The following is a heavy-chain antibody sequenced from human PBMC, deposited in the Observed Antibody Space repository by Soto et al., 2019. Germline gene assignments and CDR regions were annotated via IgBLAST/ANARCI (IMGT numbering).Heavy chain of an antibody. Sequence: EVHLEESGGGLVEPGGSLKLSCKVSDFSFSDSAMHWVRQASGKGLEWVGHIRDKANHYATAYAASVKGRFVISRDDSQNTAYLQMSSLKADDTAVYYCTRPPSGSYGDDFDYWGQGTLVTVSS. CDR1: DFSFSDSA. CDR3: TRPPSGSYGDDFDY. CDR2: IRDKANHYAT. V-gene: IGHV3-73*02. D-gene: IGHD1-26*01. J-gene: IGHJ4*02.